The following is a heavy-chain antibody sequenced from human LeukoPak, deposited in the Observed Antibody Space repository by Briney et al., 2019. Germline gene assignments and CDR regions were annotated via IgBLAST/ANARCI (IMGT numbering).Heavy chain of an antibody. J-gene: IGHJ3*01. CDR3: AKDLSVVGAHDSFDV. Sequence: GGSLRLSCAASGFSFSSYGMHWVRQAPGKGLEWLTVISYDGNTIYYADSVKGRFTISRDNSKNTLYLQMNSLRIEDTAVYYCAKDLSVVGAHDSFDVWGQGTMVTVPS. CDR1: GFSFSSYG. V-gene: IGHV3-30*18. CDR2: ISYDGNTI. D-gene: IGHD1-26*01.